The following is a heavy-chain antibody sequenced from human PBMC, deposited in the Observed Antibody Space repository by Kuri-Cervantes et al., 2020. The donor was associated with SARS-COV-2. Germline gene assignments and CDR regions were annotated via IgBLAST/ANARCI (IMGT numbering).Heavy chain of an antibody. CDR2: IYYSGST. D-gene: IGHD3-22*01. CDR3: ARPRDSSGYEGWFDP. J-gene: IGHJ5*02. Sequence: ESLKISCTVSGGSISSYYWSWIRQPPGKGLEWIGSIYYSGSTYYNPSLKSRVTISVDTSKNQFSLKLSSVTAADTAVYYCARPRDSSGYEGWFDPWGQGTLVTVSS. V-gene: IGHV4-59*05. CDR1: GGSISSYY.